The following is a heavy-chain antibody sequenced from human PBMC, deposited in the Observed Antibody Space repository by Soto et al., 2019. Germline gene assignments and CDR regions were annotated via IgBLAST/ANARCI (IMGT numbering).Heavy chain of an antibody. CDR2: IYYSGST. V-gene: IGHV4-39*01. CDR1: GGSISSSSYY. CDR3: ARLVSRRDGYTAFDY. J-gene: IGHJ4*02. D-gene: IGHD5-12*01. Sequence: SETLSLTCAVSGGSISSSSYYWGWIRQPPGKGLEWIGSIYYSGSTYYNPSLKSRVTISVDTSKNQFSLELSSVTAADTAVYYCARLVSRRDGYTAFDYWGQGTLVTVSS.